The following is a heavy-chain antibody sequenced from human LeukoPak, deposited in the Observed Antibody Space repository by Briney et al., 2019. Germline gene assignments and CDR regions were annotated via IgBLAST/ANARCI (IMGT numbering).Heavy chain of an antibody. Sequence: SETLSLTCTVSGGSISSSSYYWGWIRQPPGKGLEWIGSIYYSGSTYYNPSLKSRVTISVDTSKNQFSLKLSSVTAADTAVYYCARQGIAAAGTYWFDPWGQGTLVTVSS. CDR2: IYYSGST. J-gene: IGHJ5*02. D-gene: IGHD6-13*01. CDR1: GGSISSSSYY. V-gene: IGHV4-39*01. CDR3: ARQGIAAAGTYWFDP.